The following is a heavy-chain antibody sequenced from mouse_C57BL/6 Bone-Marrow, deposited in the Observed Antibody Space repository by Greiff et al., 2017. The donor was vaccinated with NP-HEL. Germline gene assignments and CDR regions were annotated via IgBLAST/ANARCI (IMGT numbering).Heavy chain of an antibody. D-gene: IGHD1-1*01. Sequence: QVQLQQSGAELARPGASVKLSCKASGYTFTSYGISWVKQRTGQGLEWIGEIYPRSGNTYYNEKFKGTATLTADKSSSTAYMELRSLTSEDSAVYFCAREGNYYGRGSWFAYWGQGTLVTVSA. V-gene: IGHV1-81*01. CDR2: IYPRSGNT. CDR3: AREGNYYGRGSWFAY. J-gene: IGHJ3*01. CDR1: GYTFTSYG.